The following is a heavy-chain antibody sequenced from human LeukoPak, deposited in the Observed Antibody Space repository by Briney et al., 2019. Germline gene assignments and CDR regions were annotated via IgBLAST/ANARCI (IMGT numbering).Heavy chain of an antibody. CDR2: IIPIFGTA. V-gene: IGHV1-69*06. J-gene: IGHJ4*02. CDR1: GGTFSSYA. D-gene: IGHD3-22*01. Sequence: ASVKVSCKASGGTFSSYAISWVRQAPGQGLEWMGGIIPIFGTANYAQKFQGRVTITADKTTSTAYMELSRLRSEDTAVYYCARANTYYYDSSGSSSDFDYWGQGTLVTVSS. CDR3: ARANTYYYDSSGSSSDFDY.